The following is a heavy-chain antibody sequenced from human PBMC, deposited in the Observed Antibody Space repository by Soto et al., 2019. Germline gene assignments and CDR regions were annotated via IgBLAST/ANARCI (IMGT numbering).Heavy chain of an antibody. Sequence: QVQLVESGGGVVQPGRSLRLSCAASGFTFSSYAMHWVRQAPGKELEWVAVISYDGSNKYYADSVKGRFTISRDSSKNTLYLQMNSLRAEDTAVYYCARPLWRDDYNWGYFDLWGRGTLVTVSS. D-gene: IGHD4-4*01. V-gene: IGHV3-30-3*01. CDR3: ARPLWRDDYNWGYFDL. CDR2: ISYDGSNK. J-gene: IGHJ2*01. CDR1: GFTFSSYA.